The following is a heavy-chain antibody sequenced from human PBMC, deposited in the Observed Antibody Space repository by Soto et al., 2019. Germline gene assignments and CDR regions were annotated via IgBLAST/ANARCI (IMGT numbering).Heavy chain of an antibody. CDR2: ISYDGSNK. CDR1: GFTFSSYG. D-gene: IGHD3-3*01. Sequence: GVSLRLSCAASGFTFSSYGMHWVRQAPGKGLEWVAVISYDGSNKYYADSVKGRFTISRDNSKNTLYLQMNSLRAEDTAVYYCATPIYDFWSGYFLAHTDYWGQGTLVTVYS. CDR3: ATPIYDFWSGYFLAHTDY. V-gene: IGHV3-30*03. J-gene: IGHJ4*02.